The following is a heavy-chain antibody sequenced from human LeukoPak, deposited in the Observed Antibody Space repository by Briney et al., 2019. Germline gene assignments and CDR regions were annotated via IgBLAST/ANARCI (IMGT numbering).Heavy chain of an antibody. D-gene: IGHD6-19*01. J-gene: IGHJ4*02. CDR2: ISRSGENT. Sequence: GGSLRLSCAASGFIFSSYAMSWVRQAPGKGLEWVSAISRSGENTYYADSVKGRFTISRDISKNTLYLQMNSLRAEDTAVYYCASGRQWLAFDYWGQGTLVTVSS. CDR3: ASGRQWLAFDY. CDR1: GFIFSSYA. V-gene: IGHV3-23*01.